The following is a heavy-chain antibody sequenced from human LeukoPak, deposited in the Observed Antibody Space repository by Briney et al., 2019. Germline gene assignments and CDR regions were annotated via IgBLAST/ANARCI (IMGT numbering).Heavy chain of an antibody. D-gene: IGHD6-13*01. J-gene: IGHJ4*02. CDR2: ISGSGGST. Sequence: GGSLRLSCAASGFTFSSYAMSWVRQAPGKGLEWVSAISGSGGSTYYADSVKGQFTISRDNSKNTLYLQMNSLRAEDTAVYYCAKSRSAHLAAAFDYWGQGTLVTVSS. CDR3: AKSRSAHLAAAFDY. V-gene: IGHV3-23*01. CDR1: GFTFSSYA.